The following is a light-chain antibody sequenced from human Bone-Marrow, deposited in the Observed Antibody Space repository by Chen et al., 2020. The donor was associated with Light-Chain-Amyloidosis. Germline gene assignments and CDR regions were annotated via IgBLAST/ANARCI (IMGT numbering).Light chain of an antibody. V-gene: IGLV2-14*01. CDR2: EVS. Sequence: SALTQPASVSGSPGQSFTISCPGTSSDIGNYNYVSWYQQHPGKAPQLMVYEVSNRPSGVSNRFSGSKSGNTASLTISGLQAEDEADYYCSSYTTSSTWVFGGGTKLTVL. CDR3: SSYTTSSTWV. CDR1: SSDIGNYNY. J-gene: IGLJ3*02.